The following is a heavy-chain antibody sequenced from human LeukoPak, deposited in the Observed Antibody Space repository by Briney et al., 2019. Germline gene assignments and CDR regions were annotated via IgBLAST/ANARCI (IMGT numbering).Heavy chain of an antibody. CDR1: GYTFTSYA. V-gene: IGHV1-3*01. CDR2: INAGNGNT. Sequence: ASVKVSGKASGYTFTSYAMHWVRQAPGQRLEWMGWINAGNGNTKYSQKFQGRVTIIRDTSASTAYMELSSLRSEDTAVYYCARVGGITMVRGVMPPYYYGMDIWGKGTTVTVSS. CDR3: ARVGGITMVRGVMPPYYYGMDI. J-gene: IGHJ6*04. D-gene: IGHD3-10*01.